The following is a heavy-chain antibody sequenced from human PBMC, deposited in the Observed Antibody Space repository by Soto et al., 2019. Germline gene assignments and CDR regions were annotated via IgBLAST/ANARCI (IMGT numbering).Heavy chain of an antibody. CDR3: ARESEHYCSSTSCYAEPRLDMDV. V-gene: IGHV3-33*01. J-gene: IGHJ6*03. D-gene: IGHD2-2*01. Sequence: GGSLRLSCAASGFTFSSYGMHWVRQAPGKGLEWVVVIWYDGSNKYYADSVKGRFTISRDNSKNTLYLQMNSLRAEDTAVYYCARESEHYCSSTSCYAEPRLDMDVWGKGTTVTVSS. CDR1: GFTFSSYG. CDR2: IWYDGSNK.